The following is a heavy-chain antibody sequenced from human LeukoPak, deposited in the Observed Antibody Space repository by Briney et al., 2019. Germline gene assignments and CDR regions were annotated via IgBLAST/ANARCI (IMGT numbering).Heavy chain of an antibody. J-gene: IGHJ5*02. CDR3: ARTPMVRGVITLGWFDP. CDR2: INHSGST. CDR1: GGSFSGYY. Sequence: ETLSLTCAVYGGSFSGYYWSWIRQPPGKGLEWIGEINHSGSTNYNPSLKSRVTISVDTSKNQFSLKLSSVTAADTAVYYCARTPMVRGVITLGWFDPWGQGTLVTVSS. D-gene: IGHD3-10*01. V-gene: IGHV4-34*01.